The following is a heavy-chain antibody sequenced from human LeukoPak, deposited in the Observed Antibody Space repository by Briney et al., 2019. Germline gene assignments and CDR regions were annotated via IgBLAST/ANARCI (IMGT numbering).Heavy chain of an antibody. Sequence: QTGGSLRLPCSASGFIISNYAMHWVRQAPGKGLEYVSAISANGGRTYYADSVKGRFTISRDNSKNTLYLQMSSLRAEDTAIYHCVKDLYKGDSSSWYYFHYWGQGTLVTVSS. V-gene: IGHV3-64D*06. CDR2: ISANGGRT. J-gene: IGHJ4*02. CDR1: GFIISNYA. CDR3: VKDLYKGDSSSWYYFHY. D-gene: IGHD6-13*01.